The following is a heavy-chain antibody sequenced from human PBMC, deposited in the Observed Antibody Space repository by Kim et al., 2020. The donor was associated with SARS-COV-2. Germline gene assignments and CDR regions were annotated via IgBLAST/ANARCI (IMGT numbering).Heavy chain of an antibody. D-gene: IGHD6-19*01. CDR1: GFTFSSYG. CDR2: ISYDGSNK. CDR3: AKEISSGWFYYSYYGMDV. Sequence: GGSLRLSCAASGFTFSSYGMHWVRQAPGKGLEWVAVISYDGSNKYYADSVKGRFTISRHNSKNTLYLQMNSLRAEDTAVYYCAKEISSGWFYYSYYGMDVWGQGTTVTVSS. V-gene: IGHV3-30*18. J-gene: IGHJ6*02.